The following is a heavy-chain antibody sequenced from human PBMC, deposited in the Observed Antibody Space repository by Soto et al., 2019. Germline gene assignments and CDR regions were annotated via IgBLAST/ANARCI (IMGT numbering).Heavy chain of an antibody. Sequence: ASVKVSCKASGYTFSSHVINWVRQATGQGLEWMGWMNPNSGNTGYAQRFQGRVTMTRNTSINTAYMELSSLRSEDTAVYYCAREVAASDYWGQGTLVTVSS. CDR2: MNPNSGNT. CDR3: AREVAASDY. V-gene: IGHV1-8*01. CDR1: GYTFSSHV. D-gene: IGHD6-19*01. J-gene: IGHJ4*02.